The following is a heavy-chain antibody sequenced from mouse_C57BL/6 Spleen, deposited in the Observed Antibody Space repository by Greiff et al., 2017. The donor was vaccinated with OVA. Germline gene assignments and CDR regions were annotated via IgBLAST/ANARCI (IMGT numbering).Heavy chain of an antibody. CDR3: ARGDGYPAWFAY. CDR2: IYPGDGDT. J-gene: IGHJ3*01. V-gene: IGHV1-80*01. D-gene: IGHD2-3*01. CDR1: GYAFSSYW. Sequence: VKLMESGAELVKPGASVKISCKASGYAFSSYWMNWVKQRPGKGLEWIGQIYPGDGDTNYNGKFKGKATLTADKSSSTAYMQLSSLTSEDSAVYFCARGDGYPAWFAYWGQGTLVTVSA.